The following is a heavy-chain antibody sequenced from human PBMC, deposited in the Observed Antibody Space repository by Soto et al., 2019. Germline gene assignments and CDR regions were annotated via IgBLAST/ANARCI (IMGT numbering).Heavy chain of an antibody. CDR3: AREMYYDFWSGYCPFDY. Sequence: GGSLRLSCAASGFTFSSYWMSWVRQAPGKGLEWVANIKQDGSEKYYADSVKGRFTISRDNAKNSLYLQMNSLRAEDTAVYYCAREMYYDFWSGYCPFDYWGQGT. CDR1: GFTFSSYW. D-gene: IGHD3-3*01. J-gene: IGHJ4*02. V-gene: IGHV3-7*05. CDR2: IKQDGSEK.